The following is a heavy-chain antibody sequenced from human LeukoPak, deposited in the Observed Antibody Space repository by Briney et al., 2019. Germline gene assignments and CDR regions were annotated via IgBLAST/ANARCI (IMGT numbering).Heavy chain of an antibody. CDR1: GFTFSSYG. Sequence: GGSLRLSCAASGFTFSSYGMHWVRQAPGKGLEWVAVISYDGSKKYYADSVKGRFTISRDNSKNTLYVQMNSLRAEDTALYYCAKVGIGGTYFDSWGQGTLVTVSS. J-gene: IGHJ4*02. CDR2: ISYDGSKK. CDR3: AKVGIGGTYFDS. V-gene: IGHV3-30*18. D-gene: IGHD3-16*01.